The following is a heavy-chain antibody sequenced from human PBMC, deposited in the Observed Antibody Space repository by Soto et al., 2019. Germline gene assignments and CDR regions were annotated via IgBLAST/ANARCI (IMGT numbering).Heavy chain of an antibody. Sequence: GASVKVSCKASGYTFTSYGISWVRQAPGQGLEWMGWISAYNGNTNYAQKLQGRVTMTTDTSTSTAYMELRSLRSDDTAVYYCARAPPLYCSSTSCYFEYNWFDPWGQGTLVTVSS. CDR3: ARAPPLYCSSTSCYFEYNWFDP. D-gene: IGHD2-2*01. CDR1: GYTFTSYG. V-gene: IGHV1-18*01. CDR2: ISAYNGNT. J-gene: IGHJ5*02.